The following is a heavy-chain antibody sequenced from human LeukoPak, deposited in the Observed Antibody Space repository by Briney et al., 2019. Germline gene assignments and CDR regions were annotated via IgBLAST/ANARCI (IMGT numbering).Heavy chain of an antibody. Sequence: ASVKVSCKASGYTFTSYDINWVRQATGQGLEWMGWMNPNSGNTGYAQKFQGRVTMTRNTSTSTAYMELSSLRSEDTAVYYCARGSPIDFWSGYWYWFDPWGQGTLVTVSS. V-gene: IGHV1-8*01. CDR2: MNPNSGNT. D-gene: IGHD3-3*01. CDR1: GYTFTSYD. CDR3: ARGSPIDFWSGYWYWFDP. J-gene: IGHJ5*02.